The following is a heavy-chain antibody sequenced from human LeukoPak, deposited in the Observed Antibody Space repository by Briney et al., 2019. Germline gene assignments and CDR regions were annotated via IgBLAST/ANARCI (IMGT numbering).Heavy chain of an antibody. V-gene: IGHV3-21*04. CDR1: GFTFSSYS. D-gene: IGHD4-17*01. CDR3: AKDSESTVTTFDY. Sequence: PGGSLRLSCAASGFTFSSYSMNWVRQAPGKGLEWVSSISSSSSYIYYADSVKGRFTISRDNAKNSVHLQMNSLRAEDTAVYYCAKDSESTVTTFDYWGQGTLVTVSS. CDR2: ISSSSSYI. J-gene: IGHJ4*02.